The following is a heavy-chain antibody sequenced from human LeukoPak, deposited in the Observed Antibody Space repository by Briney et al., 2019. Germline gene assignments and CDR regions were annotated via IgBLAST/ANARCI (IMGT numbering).Heavy chain of an antibody. CDR2: INSDGSST. V-gene: IGHV3-74*01. D-gene: IGHD3-22*01. Sequence: PGGSMRLSCAASGFTFSSYWMHWVRQAPGKGLVWVSRINSDGSSTSYADSVKGRFTISRDNAKNTLYLQMNSLRAEDTAVYYCARDSGYYYGWFDPWGQGTLVTVSS. J-gene: IGHJ5*02. CDR1: GFTFSSYW. CDR3: ARDSGYYYGWFDP.